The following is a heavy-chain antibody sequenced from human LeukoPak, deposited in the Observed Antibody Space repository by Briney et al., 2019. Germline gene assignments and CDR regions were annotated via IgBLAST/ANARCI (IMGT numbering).Heavy chain of an antibody. D-gene: IGHD1-1*01. V-gene: IGHV4-34*01. CDR1: GGSFSGYY. CDR2: INHSGST. J-gene: IGHJ5*02. CDR3: ARARVRRWFDP. Sequence: SETLSLTCADYGGSFSGYYWSWIRQPPGKGLEWIGEINHSGSTNYNPSLKSRVTISVDTSKNQFSLKLSSVTAADTAVYYCARARVRRWFDPWGQGTLVTVSS.